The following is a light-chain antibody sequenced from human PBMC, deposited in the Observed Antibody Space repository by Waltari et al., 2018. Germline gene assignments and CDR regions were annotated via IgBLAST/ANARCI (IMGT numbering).Light chain of an antibody. V-gene: IGLV1-44*01. CDR2: TNN. Sequence: QSVLTQSPSASGTPGQRVTISCSGSSPNIGSNTVNWYKQVPGTAPKLLISTNNQRPSGVPDRFSGSKSGTSASLAISGLQSEDEADYFRAAWDDSLNGWVFGGGTKLSVL. CDR3: AAWDDSLNGWV. CDR1: SPNIGSNT. J-gene: IGLJ3*02.